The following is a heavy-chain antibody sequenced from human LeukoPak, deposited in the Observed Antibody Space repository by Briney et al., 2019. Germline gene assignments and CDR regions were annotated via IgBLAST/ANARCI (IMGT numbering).Heavy chain of an antibody. V-gene: IGHV4-4*02. CDR3: ARVQFSSGSLDY. Sequence: NTSETLSLTCTVSGGSISSSTWWSWVRQPPGKGLEWIGEIYHSGRTNFNPSLKSRVTISVDKSKNQFSLRLNSVTAADTAVYYCARVQFSSGSLDYWGQGTLVTVSS. CDR2: IYHSGRT. D-gene: IGHD6-19*01. J-gene: IGHJ4*02. CDR1: GGSISSSTW.